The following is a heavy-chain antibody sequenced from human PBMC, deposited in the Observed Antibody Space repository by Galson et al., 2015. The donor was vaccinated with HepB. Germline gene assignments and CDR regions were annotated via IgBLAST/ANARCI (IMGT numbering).Heavy chain of an antibody. CDR2: ISYDGSNK. V-gene: IGHV3-30*18. D-gene: IGHD2-2*01. CDR3: AKDRGYCSSTSCYAADY. CDR1: GFTFSSYG. J-gene: IGHJ6*04. Sequence: SLRLSCAASGFTFSSYGMHWVRQAPGKGLEWVAVISYDGSNKYYADSVKGRFTISRDNSKNTLYLQMNSLRAEDTAVYYCAKDRGYCSSTSCYAADYWGKGTTVTVSS.